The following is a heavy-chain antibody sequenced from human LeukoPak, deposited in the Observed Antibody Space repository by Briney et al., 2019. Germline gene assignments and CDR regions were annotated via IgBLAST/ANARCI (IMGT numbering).Heavy chain of an antibody. CDR2: LYSAGST. V-gene: IGHV3-53*01. Sequence: GGSLRLSCAASEFSVKYNYMTWVRQAPGKGLEWVSLLYSAGSTNYADSVKGRFTISRDDSKNTVYLQMNSLRAEDTAVYYCARWTNFHAFDIWGQGALVTVSS. D-gene: IGHD1-1*01. CDR1: EFSVKYNY. J-gene: IGHJ3*02. CDR3: ARWTNFHAFDI.